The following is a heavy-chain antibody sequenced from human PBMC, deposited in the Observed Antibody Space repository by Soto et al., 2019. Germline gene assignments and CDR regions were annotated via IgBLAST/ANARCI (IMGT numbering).Heavy chain of an antibody. CDR1: GGSFSGYY. CDR2: INHSGST. CDR3: ATANWSHHXFXP. V-gene: IGHV4-34*01. Sequence: QVRLQQWGTGLLKSSETLSLTCAVYGGSFSGYYWSWLRQPPGKGLEWIGEINHSGSTNYNPSLKSRVTISVDTSKNQFSLKVTXXTXXXTTVYYCATANWSHHXFXPWGQGXLX. J-gene: IGHJ5*02. D-gene: IGHD1-1*01.